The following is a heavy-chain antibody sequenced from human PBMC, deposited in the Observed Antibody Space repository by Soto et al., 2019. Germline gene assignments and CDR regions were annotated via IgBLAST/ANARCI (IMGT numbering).Heavy chain of an antibody. D-gene: IGHD3-16*01. CDR2: ISGSGGST. Sequence: GGSLRLSCAASGFTFSSYAMSWVRQAPGKGLEWVSAISGSGGSTYYADSVKGRFTISRDNSKNTLYLQMNSLRAEDTAVYYCAKDHGGSNCVSLYYYYYMDVWGKGTTVTVSS. CDR1: GFTFSSYA. J-gene: IGHJ6*03. CDR3: AKDHGGSNCVSLYYYYYMDV. V-gene: IGHV3-23*01.